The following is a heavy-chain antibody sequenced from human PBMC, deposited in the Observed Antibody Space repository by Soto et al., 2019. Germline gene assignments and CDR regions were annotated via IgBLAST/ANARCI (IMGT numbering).Heavy chain of an antibody. J-gene: IGHJ5*02. CDR2: ISKSGGTI. CDR1: GFTFSSHA. V-gene: IGHV3-48*02. D-gene: IGHD2-2*02. Sequence: EVQLVESGGKLVQPGGSLRLSCATSGFTFSSHAMNWVRQAPGKGQEWISYISKSGGTIKYADSVKGRFTISRDQAKNSLYLQMNSLRDEDTAVYYCTTDGNTRNWFDPWGQGTLVTVSS. CDR3: TTDGNTRNWFDP.